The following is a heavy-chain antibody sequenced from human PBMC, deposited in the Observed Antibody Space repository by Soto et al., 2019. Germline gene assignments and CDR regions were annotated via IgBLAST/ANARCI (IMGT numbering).Heavy chain of an antibody. CDR3: ARGGYCSGGSCYLGPLGY. Sequence: QVQLQESGPGLVKPSQTLSLPCTVYGGSISSGGYYWSWIRQHPGKVLAWIGYIYYSGSTYYNPSRKSRVTISVDTSKHQLSLKLSSVTAADTDVYYCARGGYCSGGSCYLGPLGYWGQGTLVTVAS. CDR2: IYYSGST. CDR1: GGSISSGGYY. D-gene: IGHD2-15*01. V-gene: IGHV4-31*03. J-gene: IGHJ4*02.